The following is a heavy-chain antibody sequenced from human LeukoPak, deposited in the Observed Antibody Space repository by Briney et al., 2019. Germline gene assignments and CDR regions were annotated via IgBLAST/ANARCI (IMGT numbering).Heavy chain of an antibody. D-gene: IGHD3-10*01. V-gene: IGHV4-34*01. CDR3: ARARHYYGSGSYYFDY. Sequence: SETLSLTCAVYGGSFSGYYWSWIRQPPGKGLEWIGEINHSGSTNYNPSLKSRVTISVDTSKNQFSLKLSSVTAADTAVYYCARARHYYGSGSYYFDYWGQGTLSPSPQ. J-gene: IGHJ4*02. CDR2: INHSGST. CDR1: GGSFSGYY.